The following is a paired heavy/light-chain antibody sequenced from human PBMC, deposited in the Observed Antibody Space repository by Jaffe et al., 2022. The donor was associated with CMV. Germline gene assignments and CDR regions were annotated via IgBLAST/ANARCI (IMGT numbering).Heavy chain of an antibody. D-gene: IGHD6-19*01. CDR2: MNPNSRDT. Sequence: QVQLVQSGAEVKKPGASVKVSCKASGYTFTTYHINWVRQVPGQGLEWVGWMNPNSRDTGYEQKFHGRLTLTRDTSMSTAYMELSSLRSDDTAVYYCARVGQVTVAGTSFRSYYAMDVWGQGTTVTVAS. V-gene: IGHV1-8*01. CDR3: ARVGQVTVAGTSFRSYYAMDV. CDR1: GYTFTTYH. J-gene: IGHJ6*02.
Light chain of an antibody. J-gene: IGKJ2*01. Sequence: DIQMTQSPSTLSASGGDRVTITCRASQSINDWLAWYQQKPGRAPKLLIYQSSTLASGVPSRFSGSGSGTEFTLTIGSLQPDDFATYYCQHYNSYSGAYTFGQGTKLEIK. CDR2: QSS. V-gene: IGKV1-5*03. CDR1: QSINDW. CDR3: QHYNSYSGAYT.